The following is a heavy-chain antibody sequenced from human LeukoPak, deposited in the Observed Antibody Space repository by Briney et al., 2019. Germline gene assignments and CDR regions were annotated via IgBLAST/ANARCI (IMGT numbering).Heavy chain of an antibody. D-gene: IGHD6-19*01. Sequence: ASVKVSCKASNYTFTSYGISWVRQAPGQGLEWMGWINTNTGNPTYAQGFTGRFVFSLDTSVSRAYLQISSLKAEDTAVYYCARVVADYYYYSYHMDVWGQGTTVTVSS. J-gene: IGHJ6*02. CDR1: NYTFTSYG. V-gene: IGHV7-4-1*02. CDR3: ARVVADYYYYSYHMDV. CDR2: INTNTGNP.